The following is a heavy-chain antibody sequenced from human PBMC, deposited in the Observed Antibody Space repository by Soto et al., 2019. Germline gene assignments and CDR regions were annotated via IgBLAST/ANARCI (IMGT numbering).Heavy chain of an antibody. CDR3: AKPRKGEYYYYGMDV. CDR1: GGTFSSYA. J-gene: IGHJ6*02. CDR2: IIPIFGTA. V-gene: IGHV1-69*06. D-gene: IGHD3-16*01. Sequence: SVKVSCKASGGTFSSYAISWVRQAPGQGLEWMGGIIPIFGTANYAQKFQGRVTITADKSTSTAYMELSSLRSEDTAVYYCAKPRKGEYYYYGMDVWGQGTTVTVSS.